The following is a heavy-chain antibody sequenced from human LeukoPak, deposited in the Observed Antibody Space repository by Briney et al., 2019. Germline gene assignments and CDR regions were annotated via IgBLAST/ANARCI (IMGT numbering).Heavy chain of an antibody. CDR3: ARDPRQYYFDY. J-gene: IGHJ4*02. CDR1: GFTFSSYS. Sequence: GGSLRLSCAASGFTFSSYSMNWVRQAPGKGLEWVSSISSSSSYIYYADSVKGRFTIFRDNAKNSLYLQMNSLRAEDTAVYYCARDPRQYYFDYWGQGTLVTVSS. CDR2: ISSSSSYI. D-gene: IGHD1-1*01. V-gene: IGHV3-21*01.